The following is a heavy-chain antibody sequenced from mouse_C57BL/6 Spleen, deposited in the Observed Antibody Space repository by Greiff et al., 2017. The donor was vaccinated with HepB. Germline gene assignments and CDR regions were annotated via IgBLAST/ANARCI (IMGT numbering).Heavy chain of an antibody. Sequence: VQLQQSGAELVRPGASVTLSCKASGYTFTDYEMHWVKQTPVHGLEWIGAIDPETGGTAYNQKFKGKAILTADKSSSTAYMELRSLTSEDSAVYYCTRGDYGNYKYFDYWGQGTTLTVSS. CDR2: IDPETGGT. J-gene: IGHJ2*01. CDR3: TRGDYGNYKYFDY. CDR1: GYTFTDYE. D-gene: IGHD2-1*01. V-gene: IGHV1-15*01.